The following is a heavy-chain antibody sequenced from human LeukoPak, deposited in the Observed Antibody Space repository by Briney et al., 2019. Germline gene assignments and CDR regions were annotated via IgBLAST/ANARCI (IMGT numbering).Heavy chain of an antibody. CDR3: ARDLPVAASWAGCSGY. V-gene: IGHV1-18*01. D-gene: IGHD6-19*01. J-gene: IGHJ4*02. CDR2: ISAYNGNT. Sequence: ASVKVSCKASGYTFTNFGISWLRQAPGQGLEWLGWISAYNGNTNSAQRVQGRVTLTTDTSTNKAYLNLRSLRSDATAVYYCARDLPVAASWAGCSGYWGQGTLVIVSS. CDR1: GYTFTNFG.